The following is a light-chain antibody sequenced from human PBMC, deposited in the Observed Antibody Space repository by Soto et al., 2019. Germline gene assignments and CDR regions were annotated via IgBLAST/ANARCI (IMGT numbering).Light chain of an antibody. CDR1: QSVGSD. V-gene: IGKV3-15*01. CDR3: QQYDTWPLT. CDR2: DAS. J-gene: IGKJ4*01. Sequence: EIVIKQSPATPSVSQGERVTLSCRARQSVGSDLAWYQQTPGQAPRVVIYDASTRATVIPARFSGSGSGTEFTLTISSLQSEDFAVYYCQQYDTWPLTFGGGTKVDIK.